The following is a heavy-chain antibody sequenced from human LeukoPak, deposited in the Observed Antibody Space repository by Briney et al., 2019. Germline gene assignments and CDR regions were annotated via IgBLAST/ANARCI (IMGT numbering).Heavy chain of an antibody. J-gene: IGHJ5*02. D-gene: IGHD6-13*01. CDR3: ARGSSWYYGWFDP. CDR1: GGSISSSSYY. V-gene: IGHV4-39*07. CDR2: IYYSGST. Sequence: PSGTLSLTCTVSGGSISSSSYYWGWIRQPPGKGLEWIGSIYYSGSTYYNPSLKSRVTISVDTSKNQFSLKLSSVTAADTAVYYCARGSSWYYGWFDPWGQGTLVTVSS.